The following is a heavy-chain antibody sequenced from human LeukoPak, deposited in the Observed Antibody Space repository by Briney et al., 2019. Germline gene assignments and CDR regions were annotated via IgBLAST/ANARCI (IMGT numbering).Heavy chain of an antibody. V-gene: IGHV4-38-2*02. CDR3: ARSRGRSSYYYYMDV. CDR1: GYSISSGYY. D-gene: IGHD1-26*01. J-gene: IGHJ6*03. CDR2: IYHSGST. Sequence: PSETLSLTCTVSGYSISSGYYWGWIRQPPGKGLEWIGSIYHSGSTYYNPSLKSRVTISVDTSKNQFSLKLSSVTAADTAVYYCARSRGRSSYYYYMDVWGKGTTVTISS.